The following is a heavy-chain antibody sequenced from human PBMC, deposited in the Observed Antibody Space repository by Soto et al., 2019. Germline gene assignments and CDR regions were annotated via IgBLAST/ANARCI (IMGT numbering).Heavy chain of an antibody. J-gene: IGHJ4*02. CDR1: GFSLTTSGVA. D-gene: IGHD2-21*02. CDR2: FYWNDDK. CDR3: AHRPTSTDDFYFDY. V-gene: IGHV2-5*01. Sequence: QITLTESGPTLVTPTQTLTLTSSFSGFSLTTSGVAVGWFRQPPGKAPEWLALFYWNDDKRYSPSLRSRLTVTGDSSKNQVVLTLANVDPVDSGTYYCAHRPTSTDDFYFDYWGQGTLVTVSS.